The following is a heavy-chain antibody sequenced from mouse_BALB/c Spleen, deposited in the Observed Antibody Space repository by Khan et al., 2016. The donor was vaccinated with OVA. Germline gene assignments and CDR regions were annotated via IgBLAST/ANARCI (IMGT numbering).Heavy chain of an antibody. V-gene: IGHV1-5*01. Sequence: VQLKQSGTVLARPGASVKMSCRASGYTFTSYLIHWVKQRPGQGLEWIGGIYPGNSYTSYNQKFKDKAKLTAGTSASTAYMQLSSLTNEDSAVYYCTRGGYRSFAYWGQGTLVTVSA. CDR3: TRGGYRSFAY. CDR1: GYTFTSYL. J-gene: IGHJ3*01. D-gene: IGHD2-14*01. CDR2: IYPGNSYT.